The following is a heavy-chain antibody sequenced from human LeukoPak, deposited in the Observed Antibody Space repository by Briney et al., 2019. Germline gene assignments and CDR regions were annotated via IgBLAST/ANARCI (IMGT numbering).Heavy chain of an antibody. V-gene: IGHV4-39*07. CDR2: IYYSGST. Sequence: SETLSLTCTVSGGSISSSSYYWGWIRQPPGKGLEWIGSIYYSGSTYYNPSLKSRATISVDTSKNQFSLKLSSVTAADTAVYYCARGLDDYGDYHIDYWGQGTLVTVSS. CDR1: GGSISSSSYY. J-gene: IGHJ4*02. D-gene: IGHD4-17*01. CDR3: ARGLDDYGDYHIDY.